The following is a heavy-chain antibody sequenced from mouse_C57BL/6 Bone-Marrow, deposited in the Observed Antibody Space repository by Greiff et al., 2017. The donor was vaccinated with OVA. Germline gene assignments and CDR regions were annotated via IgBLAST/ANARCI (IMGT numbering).Heavy chain of an antibody. D-gene: IGHD4-1*01. V-gene: IGHV1-59*01. J-gene: IGHJ4*01. Sequence: QVQLQQPGAELVRPGTSVKLSCKASGYTFTSYWMHWVKQRPGQGLEWIGVIDPSDSYTNYNQKFKGKATLTVDTSSSTAYMQLSSLTSEDSAVYYCARENWDLDYWGQGTSVTVSS. CDR3: ARENWDLDY. CDR2: IDPSDSYT. CDR1: GYTFTSYW.